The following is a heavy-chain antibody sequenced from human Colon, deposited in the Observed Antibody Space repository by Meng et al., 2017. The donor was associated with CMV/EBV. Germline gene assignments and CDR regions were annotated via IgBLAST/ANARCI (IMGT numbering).Heavy chain of an antibody. J-gene: IGHJ4*02. CDR3: ARGLRSSWYEYYFDY. D-gene: IGHD6-13*01. CDR1: GYTFTGYF. V-gene: IGHV1-2*02. Sequence: GESLKISCKSSGYTFTGYFIHWLRQAPGQGLEWMGCVNPDTGATYSAYKFHDRVTMTRDTSISTAYMDVTRLTSDDTAVYFCARGLRSSWYEYYFDYWAQGTLVTVSS. CDR2: VNPDTGAT.